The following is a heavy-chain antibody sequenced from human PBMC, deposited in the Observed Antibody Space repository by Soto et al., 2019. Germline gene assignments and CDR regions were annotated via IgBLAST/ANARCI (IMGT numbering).Heavy chain of an antibody. CDR2: INAGNGNT. CDR3: ARVSGYSLLDY. V-gene: IGHV1-3*01. Sequence: GASVKVSCKASGYTFTNYAMHWVRQAPGQRLEWMGWINAGNGNTKYSQKFQGRVTITRDTSASTAYMELSSLRSEDTAVYYCARVSGYSLLDYWGQGTLVPVSP. D-gene: IGHD5-12*01. J-gene: IGHJ4*02. CDR1: GYTFTNYA.